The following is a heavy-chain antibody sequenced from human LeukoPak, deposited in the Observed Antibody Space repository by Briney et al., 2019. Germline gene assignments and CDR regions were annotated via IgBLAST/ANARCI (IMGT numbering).Heavy chain of an antibody. CDR3: ASGGYSSGFDY. CDR1: GFTFSSYA. D-gene: IGHD5-18*01. Sequence: GGSLRLSCAASGFTFSSYAMHWVRQAPGKGLEWVAVISYDGSNKYYADSVKGRFTISRDNSKNTLYLQMNSLRAEDTAVYYCASGGYSSGFDYWGQGTLVTVSS. J-gene: IGHJ4*02. V-gene: IGHV3-30*01. CDR2: ISYDGSNK.